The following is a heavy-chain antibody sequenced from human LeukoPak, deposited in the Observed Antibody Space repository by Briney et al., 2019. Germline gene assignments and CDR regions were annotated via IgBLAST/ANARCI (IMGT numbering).Heavy chain of an antibody. Sequence: PSETLSLTCAVYGGSFSGYYWSWIRQPPGKGLEWIGYIYYSGSTNYNPSLKSRVTISVDTSKNQFSLKLSSVTAADTAVYYCARAPEQWLVDYWGQGTLVTVSS. CDR3: ARAPEQWLVDY. V-gene: IGHV4-59*01. CDR2: IYYSGST. CDR1: GGSFSGYY. J-gene: IGHJ4*02. D-gene: IGHD6-19*01.